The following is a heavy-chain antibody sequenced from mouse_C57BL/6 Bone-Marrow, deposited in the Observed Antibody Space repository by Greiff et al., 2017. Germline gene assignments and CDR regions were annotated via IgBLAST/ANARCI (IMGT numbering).Heavy chain of an antibody. CDR2: ISSGGSYT. J-gene: IGHJ3*01. CDR1: GFTFSSYG. CDR3: ARLPYYYGSSYGWFAY. D-gene: IGHD1-1*01. V-gene: IGHV5-6*01. Sequence: EVQLQESGGDLVKPGGSLKLSCAASGFTFSSYGMSWVRQTPDQRLEWVATISSGGSYTYYPDSVKGRFTISRDNAKNTLYLQMSRLKSEDTAMYYCARLPYYYGSSYGWFAYWGQGTLVTVSA.